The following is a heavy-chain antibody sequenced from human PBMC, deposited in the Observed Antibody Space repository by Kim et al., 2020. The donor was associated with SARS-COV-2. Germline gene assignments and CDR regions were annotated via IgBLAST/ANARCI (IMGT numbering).Heavy chain of an antibody. Sequence: SETLSLTCAVYGGSFSGYYWCRMRQPPGEKLEWFGGIIHRGSTTYNPSLQRRGTITVDKSKNKHSSQQSCVITADTAADYCSGGDPQRHWY. V-gene: IGHV4-34*12. CDR1: GGSFSGYY. J-gene: IGHJ2*01. CDR3: SGGDPQRHWY. D-gene: IGHD3-10*01. CDR2: IIHRGST.